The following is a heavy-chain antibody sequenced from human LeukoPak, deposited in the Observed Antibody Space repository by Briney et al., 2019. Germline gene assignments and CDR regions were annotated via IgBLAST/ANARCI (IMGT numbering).Heavy chain of an antibody. CDR3: ARGYQRPDY. J-gene: IGHJ4*02. Sequence: GRSLRPSCAASGFSFSTYTMNWVSQPPGKGLEWLSSIISSSNNIYYADSLKGRFTISRDNAMNSVYLQMNSLKVEDTAVYYCARGYQRPDYWGQGTLITVSS. D-gene: IGHD2-2*01. CDR2: IISSSNNI. CDR1: GFSFSTYT. V-gene: IGHV3-21*01.